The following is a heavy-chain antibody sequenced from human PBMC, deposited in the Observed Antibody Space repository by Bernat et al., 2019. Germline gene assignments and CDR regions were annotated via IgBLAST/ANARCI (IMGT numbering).Heavy chain of an antibody. Sequence: EVQLLESGGGLVQPGGSLSLSCAASGFTFSSYAMSWVRQAPGKGLKWVSAISGSADNTYYADSVKGRFTISRDNSKNTLYLQMNSLGAEDTAVYYCVKWGRIAAAGGWFDPWGQGTLVPVSS. CDR3: VKWGRIAAAGGWFDP. CDR1: GFTFSSYA. D-gene: IGHD6-13*01. CDR2: ISGSADNT. V-gene: IGHV3-23*01. J-gene: IGHJ5*02.